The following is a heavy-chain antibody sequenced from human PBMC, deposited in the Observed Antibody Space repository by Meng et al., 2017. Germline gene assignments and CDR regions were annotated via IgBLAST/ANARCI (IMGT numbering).Heavy chain of an antibody. CDR3: SYGSIAVAGTPFDY. CDR2: IYSGGST. J-gene: IGHJ4*02. CDR1: GFTFSSYS. Sequence: GESLKISCAASGFTFSSYSMNWVRQAPGKGLEWVSVIYSGGSTYYADSVKGRFTISRDNSKNTLYLQMNSLRAEDTAVYYCSYGSIAVAGTPFDYWGQGTLVTVSS. D-gene: IGHD6-19*01. V-gene: IGHV3-53*01.